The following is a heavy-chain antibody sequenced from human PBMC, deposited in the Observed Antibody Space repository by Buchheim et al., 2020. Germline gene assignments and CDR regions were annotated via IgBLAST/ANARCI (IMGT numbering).Heavy chain of an antibody. V-gene: IGHV3-74*01. J-gene: IGHJ4*01. CDR3: ARGYDSSGYLDQ. Sequence: EVQLVESGGGLVQPGGSLRLSCAASGFTFNNYWMHWVRQAPGKGLVWVSRINSDGTSTTYADSVKGRFTISRDNAKNTWYLQMNSLRAEDTAVYYCARGYDSSGYLDQWGHGIL. CDR1: GFTFNNYW. CDR2: INSDGTST. D-gene: IGHD3-22*01.